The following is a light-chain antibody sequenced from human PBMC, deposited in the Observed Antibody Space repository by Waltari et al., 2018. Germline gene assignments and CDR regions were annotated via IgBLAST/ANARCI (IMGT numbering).Light chain of an antibody. CDR1: SADIENYNL. CDR3: CSSAGSNAAL. V-gene: IGLV2-23*02. CDR2: EVT. J-gene: IGLJ2*01. Sequence: QSALTQPASLSGSPGQSITISCTGSSADIENYNLVSWYQQYPGKAPKLLISEVTKRPSGVSNRFSGSKSGRTASLTISGLQAEDEADYYCCSSAGSNAALFGGGTKVTVL.